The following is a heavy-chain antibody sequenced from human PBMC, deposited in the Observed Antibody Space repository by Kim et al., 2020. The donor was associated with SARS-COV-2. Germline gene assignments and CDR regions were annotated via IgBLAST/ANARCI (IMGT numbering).Heavy chain of an antibody. CDR2: ISGSGGST. CDR3: AKDTGYSGLPGWFDP. Sequence: GGSLRLSCAASGFTFSSYAMSWVRQAPGKGLEWVSAISGSGGSTYYADSVKGRFTISRDNSKNTLYLQMNSLRAEDTAVYYCAKDTGYSGLPGWFDPWGQGTLVTVSS. D-gene: IGHD5-12*01. CDR1: GFTFSSYA. J-gene: IGHJ5*02. V-gene: IGHV3-23*01.